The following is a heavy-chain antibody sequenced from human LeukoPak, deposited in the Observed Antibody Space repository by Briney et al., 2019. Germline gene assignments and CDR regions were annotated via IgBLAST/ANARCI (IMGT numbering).Heavy chain of an antibody. CDR2: IKQDGSER. D-gene: IGHD3-22*01. J-gene: IGHJ4*02. Sequence: GGSLRLSCEASGFSMSVYWMSWVRQAPGKGLEWVGNIKQDGSERNYVDSVKGRFTISRDNAKKSLYLQMNSLRAEDTAVYYCARDRGAYYHFFDYWGQGTLVTVSS. CDR3: ARDRGAYYHFFDY. CDR1: GFSMSVYW. V-gene: IGHV3-7*01.